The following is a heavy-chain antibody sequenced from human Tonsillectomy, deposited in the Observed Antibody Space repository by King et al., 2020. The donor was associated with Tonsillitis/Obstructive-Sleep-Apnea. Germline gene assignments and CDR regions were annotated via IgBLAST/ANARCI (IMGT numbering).Heavy chain of an antibody. CDR1: GFTFSSYA. CDR2: ISYDGSNK. CDR3: ARGDYYDILTGYSPYYYYYMDV. V-gene: IGHV3-30*01. Sequence: GQLVQSGGGVVQPGRSLRLSCAASGFTFSSYAMHWVRQAPGKGLEWVAVISYDGSNKYYADSVKGRFTISRDNSKNTLYLQMNSLRAEDTAVYYCARGDYYDILTGYSPYYYYYMDVWGKGTTVTVSS. D-gene: IGHD3-9*01. J-gene: IGHJ6*03.